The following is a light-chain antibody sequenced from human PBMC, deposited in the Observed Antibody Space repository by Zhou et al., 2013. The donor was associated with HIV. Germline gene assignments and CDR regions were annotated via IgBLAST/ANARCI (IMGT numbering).Light chain of an antibody. CDR3: SSYTSSSTYV. Sequence: QSALTQPASVSGSPGQSITISCTGTSSDVGSYNLVSWYQQHPGKAPKLMIYDVSKWPSGVSNRFSGSKSGNTASLTISGLQADDEADYYCSSYTSSSTYVFGTGTKVTVL. CDR1: SSDVGSYNL. V-gene: IGLV2-14*02. CDR2: DVS. J-gene: IGLJ1*01.